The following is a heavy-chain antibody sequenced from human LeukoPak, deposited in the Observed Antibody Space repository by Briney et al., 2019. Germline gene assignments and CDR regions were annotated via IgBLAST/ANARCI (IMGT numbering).Heavy chain of an antibody. D-gene: IGHD3-3*01. CDR3: ARDPTIFGVDITGWFDP. J-gene: IGHJ5*02. Sequence: GGSLRLSCAASGFTFSSYWMSWVRQAPGKGLEWVANIKQDESEKYYVDSVKGRFTISRDNAKNSLYLQMNSLRAEDTAVYYCARDPTIFGVDITGWFDPWGQGTLVTVSS. V-gene: IGHV3-7*01. CDR2: IKQDESEK. CDR1: GFTFSSYW.